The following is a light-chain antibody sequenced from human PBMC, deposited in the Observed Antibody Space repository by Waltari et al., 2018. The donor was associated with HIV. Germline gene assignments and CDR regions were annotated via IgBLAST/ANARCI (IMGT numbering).Light chain of an antibody. V-gene: IGLV1-47*01. CDR2: RNK. CDR1: SSNVGSNY. CDR3: AAWDDSLSGRV. J-gene: IGLJ3*02. Sequence: QSVLTQPPSASGTPGQRVTISCSGSSSNVGSNYVYWYQQLPGTAPKLLIYRNKTRPSGVPDRFSGSKSGTSASLAISGLRSEDEADYYCAAWDDSLSGRVFGGGTKLTVL.